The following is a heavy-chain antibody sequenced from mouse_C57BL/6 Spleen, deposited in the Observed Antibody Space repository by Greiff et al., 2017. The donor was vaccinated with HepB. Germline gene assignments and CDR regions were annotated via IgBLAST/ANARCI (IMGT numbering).Heavy chain of an antibody. Sequence: QVQLKQSGAELAKPGASVKLSCKASGYTFTSYWMHWVKQRPGQGLEWIGYINPSSGYTKYNQKFKDKATFTADKSSSTAYMQLSSLTYEGSAVYYCAGGYFDYWGQGTTLTVSS. V-gene: IGHV1-7*01. CDR3: AGGYFDY. J-gene: IGHJ2*01. CDR1: GYTFTSYW. CDR2: INPSSGYT.